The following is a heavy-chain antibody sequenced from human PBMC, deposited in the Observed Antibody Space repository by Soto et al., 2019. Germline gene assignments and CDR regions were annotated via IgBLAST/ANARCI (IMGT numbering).Heavy chain of an antibody. V-gene: IGHV4-59*08. Sequence: PSETLSLTCTVSGGSISCYYWSWLRQPPGKGLEWIGYIYYSGSTNYNPSLKSRVAISIDTSRNQFSLKLRSVTAADTAVYFCARSPDSSGYYPRWYYYGMDVWGQGTTVTVSS. D-gene: IGHD3-22*01. J-gene: IGHJ6*02. CDR2: IYYSGST. CDR3: ARSPDSSGYYPRWYYYGMDV. CDR1: GGSISCYY.